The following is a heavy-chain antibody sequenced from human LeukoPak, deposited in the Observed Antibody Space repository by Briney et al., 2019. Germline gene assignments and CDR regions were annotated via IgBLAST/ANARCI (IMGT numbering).Heavy chain of an antibody. Sequence: PSETLSLTCTVSGGSISSGDYYWSWFRQPPGKGLEWIGNIYHSGSTYYSPSLKGRITLSVDTSKNQFSMKLSSVTAADTAVYFCARPCSSTSCYFGGYFDLWGRGTLVTVSS. CDR3: ARPCSSTSCYFGGYFDL. CDR2: IYHSGST. J-gene: IGHJ2*01. CDR1: GGSISSGDYY. V-gene: IGHV4-30-4*01. D-gene: IGHD2-2*01.